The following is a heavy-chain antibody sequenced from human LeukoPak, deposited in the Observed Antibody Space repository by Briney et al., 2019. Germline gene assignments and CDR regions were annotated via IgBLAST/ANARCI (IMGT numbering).Heavy chain of an antibody. J-gene: IGHJ3*02. CDR1: GGSISSYY. D-gene: IGHD2-15*01. CDR3: ARVRCSGGSCYWFDAFDI. CDR2: IYTSGST. V-gene: IGHV4-4*07. Sequence: SETLSLTCTVSGGSISSYYWSWIRQPAGKGLEWIGRIYTSGSTNYNPSPKSRVTMSVDTSKNQFSLKLSSVTAADTAVYYCARVRCSGGSCYWFDAFDIWGQGTMVTVSS.